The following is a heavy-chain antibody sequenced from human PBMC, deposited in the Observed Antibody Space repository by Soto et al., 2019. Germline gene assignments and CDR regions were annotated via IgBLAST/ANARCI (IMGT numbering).Heavy chain of an antibody. Sequence: GGPRRLSCATTGFSIRSNFLVWVRQALGKGLEWVSTIYTGGRTFYGDSVEGRFTSSIDNSENTLYRQMNSLRAEDTAVYYCARDGARTSYFEYFLHWAQGTLVTVSS. CDR1: GFSIRSNF. CDR3: ARDGARTSYFEYFLH. J-gene: IGHJ1*01. V-gene: IGHV3-53*01. CDR2: IYTGGRT. D-gene: IGHD1-26*01.